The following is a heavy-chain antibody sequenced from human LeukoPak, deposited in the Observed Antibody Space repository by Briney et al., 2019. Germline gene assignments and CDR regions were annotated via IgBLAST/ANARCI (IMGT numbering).Heavy chain of an antibody. CDR1: GYTFTSYD. CDR3: AKDAVTVATPYFDF. Sequence: ASVKVSCKASGYTFTSYDINWVRQATGQGLEWMGWINLNSGGTTYAQKFQGRVTMTRDTSISTAYMELSRLRSDDTAVYFCAKDAVTVATPYFDFWGQGTLVTVSS. V-gene: IGHV1-2*02. CDR2: INLNSGGT. D-gene: IGHD4-11*01. J-gene: IGHJ4*02.